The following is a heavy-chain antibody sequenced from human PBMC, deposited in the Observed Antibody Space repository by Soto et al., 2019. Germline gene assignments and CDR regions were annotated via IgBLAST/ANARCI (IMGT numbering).Heavy chain of an antibody. V-gene: IGHV3-23*01. J-gene: IGHJ4*02. CDR2: ITDTGVNT. CDR3: AKDTPVVMFLFDS. CDR1: GFTFYTYA. D-gene: IGHD2-15*01. Sequence: PGGSLRLSCTASGFTFYTYAMTWVRQAPGKGLEWVASITDTGVNTYYAGSVKGRFTISRDNSKSTLYPQMNSLRTDDSAVYYCAKDTPVVMFLFDSWGRGTLVTVSS.